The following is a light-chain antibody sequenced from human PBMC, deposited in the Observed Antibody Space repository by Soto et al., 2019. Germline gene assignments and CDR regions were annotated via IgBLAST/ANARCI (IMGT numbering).Light chain of an antibody. J-gene: IGKJ4*01. CDR2: DAS. Sequence: EVVLTQSPGTLSLSPGERATLSCRASQTVRNNYLAWYQQKPGQAPRLLIYDASSRATGIPDRFSGGGSGTDFTLTISRLEPEDFAVYYCHQYGSSPLTFGGGTKVDIK. V-gene: IGKV3-20*01. CDR1: QTVRNNY. CDR3: HQYGSSPLT.